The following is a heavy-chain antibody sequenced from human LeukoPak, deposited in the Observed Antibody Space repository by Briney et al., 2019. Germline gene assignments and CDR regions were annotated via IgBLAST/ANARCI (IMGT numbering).Heavy chain of an antibody. J-gene: IGHJ4*02. CDR2: ISANGGTT. V-gene: IGHV3-64D*06. CDR3: VNQISGWVY. CDR1: GFTFSNYW. D-gene: IGHD6-19*01. Sequence: GGSLRLSCAASGFTFSNYWMHWVRQTPGKGLEYISAISANGGTTYNADSVKGIFTISRDNSKNTLYLQMSSLRPEDTAVYYCVNQISGWVYWGQGTLVTVSS.